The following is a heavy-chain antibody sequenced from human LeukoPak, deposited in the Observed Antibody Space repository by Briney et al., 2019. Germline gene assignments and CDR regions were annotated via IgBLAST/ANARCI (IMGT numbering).Heavy chain of an antibody. D-gene: IGHD5-18*01. CDR3: ARGRYSYGFGRYYYYGMDV. CDR1: GGSFSGYY. Sequence: SETLSLTCAVYGGSFSGYYWSWIRQPPGKGLEWIGEINPSGSTNYNPSLKSRVTISVDTSKNQFSLRLSSVTAADTAVYYCARGRYSYGFGRYYYYGMDVWGQGTTVTVSS. V-gene: IGHV4-34*01. J-gene: IGHJ6*02. CDR2: INPSGST.